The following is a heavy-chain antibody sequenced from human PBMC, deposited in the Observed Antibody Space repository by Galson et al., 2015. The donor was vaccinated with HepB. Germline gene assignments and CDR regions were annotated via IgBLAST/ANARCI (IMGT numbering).Heavy chain of an antibody. CDR1: GYSFTSHW. CDR2: MYPAHSNT. V-gene: IGHV5-51*01. J-gene: IGHJ4*02. D-gene: IGHD3-22*01. CDR3: ATTNYDWRAGTTYYFDY. Sequence: QSGAEVKKPGESLKISCKGSGYSFTSHWIGWVRQMPGKGLEWMGIMYPAHSNTRYSPSFQGQVTISADTSISTAYLQWSSLKASDTAIYYCATTNYDWRAGTTYYFDYWGQGTLVTVSA.